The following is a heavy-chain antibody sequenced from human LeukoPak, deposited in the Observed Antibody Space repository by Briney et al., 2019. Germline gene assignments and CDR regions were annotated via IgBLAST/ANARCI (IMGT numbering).Heavy chain of an antibody. V-gene: IGHV3-23*01. Sequence: GASLRLSCAASGFTFSSYAMSWVRQAPGKGLEWVSAISGSGGSTYYADSVKGRFTISRDNSKNTLYLQMNSLRAEDTAVYYCLSSGWYKSSYYYYGMDVWGQGTTVTVSS. CDR1: GFTFSSYA. D-gene: IGHD6-19*01. J-gene: IGHJ6*02. CDR3: LSSGWYKSSYYYYGMDV. CDR2: ISGSGGST.